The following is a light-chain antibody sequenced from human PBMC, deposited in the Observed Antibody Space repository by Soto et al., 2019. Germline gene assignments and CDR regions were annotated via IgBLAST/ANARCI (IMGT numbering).Light chain of an antibody. Sequence: EIVLTQAPATLSLSPGERDTLSCRASQSVSSSYLAWYQQKPGQAPRLLIYDASNRATATPPRFSGSGSGTDFTLTISSLEPEDFAVYYCQQRSAGVTFGQGTRLEIK. CDR1: QSVSSSY. CDR2: DAS. J-gene: IGKJ5*01. V-gene: IGKV3D-20*02. CDR3: QQRSAGVT.